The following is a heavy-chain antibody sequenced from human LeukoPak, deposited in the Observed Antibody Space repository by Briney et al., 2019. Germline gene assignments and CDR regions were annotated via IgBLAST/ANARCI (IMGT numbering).Heavy chain of an antibody. J-gene: IGHJ4*02. V-gene: IGHV4-4*07. Sequence: SETLSLTCTVSGGSISSYYWSWIRQPAGKGLEWIGRIYTSGSTNYNPSLKSRVTISVDKSKNQFSLKLSSVTAADTAVYYCARERGGKIVVVITDWGQGTLVTVSP. CDR3: ARERGGKIVVVITD. CDR1: GGSISSYY. D-gene: IGHD3-22*01. CDR2: IYTSGST.